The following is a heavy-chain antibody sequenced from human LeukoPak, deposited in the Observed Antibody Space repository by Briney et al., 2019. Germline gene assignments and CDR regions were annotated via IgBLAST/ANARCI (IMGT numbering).Heavy chain of an antibody. Sequence: GSLRLSCTASGFSFSYGMSWVRQAPGKGLEWVSATSGSGDKTYYLDSVKGRFTISRDISKNTLFLQMNNLRAEDMAIYYCAAPPRAGARPPYDFWGHGTLVTVSS. CDR1: GFSFSYG. CDR3: AAPPRAGARPPYDF. CDR2: TSGSGDKT. J-gene: IGHJ4*01. V-gene: IGHV3-23*01. D-gene: IGHD6-6*01.